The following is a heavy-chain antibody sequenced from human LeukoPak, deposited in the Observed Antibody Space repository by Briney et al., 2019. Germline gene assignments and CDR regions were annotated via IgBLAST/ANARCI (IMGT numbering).Heavy chain of an antibody. CDR2: IYSGGST. D-gene: IGHD1-20*01. CDR1: GFTVSSNY. J-gene: IGHJ5*02. Sequence: GGSLRLSCAASGFTVSSNYMSWVRQAPGKGLEWVSVIYSGGSTYYADSVKGRFTISRDNSKNTLYLQMNSLRAEDTAVYYCAATYNWNDFWFDPWGQGILVTVSS. CDR3: AATYNWNDFWFDP. V-gene: IGHV3-66*01.